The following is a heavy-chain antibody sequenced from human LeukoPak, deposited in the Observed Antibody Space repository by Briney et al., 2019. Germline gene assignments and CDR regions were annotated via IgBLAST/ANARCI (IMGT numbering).Heavy chain of an antibody. V-gene: IGHV3-21*01. J-gene: IGHJ4*02. Sequence: KAGGSLRLSCAASGFSFSSYSMNWVRQTPEKGLEWVSSISGSGEYIYYADSVKGRFTISRDNAKNSLYLQMNSLRAEDTAVYYCARDRGDYYYDSSGYLDYWGQGTLVTVSS. CDR1: GFSFSSYS. CDR2: ISGSGEYI. CDR3: ARDRGDYYYDSSGYLDY. D-gene: IGHD3-22*01.